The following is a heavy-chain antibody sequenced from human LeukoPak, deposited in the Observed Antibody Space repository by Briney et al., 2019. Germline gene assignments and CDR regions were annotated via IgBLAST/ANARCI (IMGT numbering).Heavy chain of an antibody. Sequence: GGSLRLSCAASGFTFSSYAMHWVRQAPGKGLEWVAVISYDGSNKYYADSVKGRFTISRDNSKNTLYLQMNSLRAEDTAVYYCARDGGSLDYYYYGMDVWGQGTTVTASS. J-gene: IGHJ6*02. CDR2: ISYDGSNK. D-gene: IGHD3-16*01. CDR1: GFTFSSYA. V-gene: IGHV3-30-3*01. CDR3: ARDGGSLDYYYYGMDV.